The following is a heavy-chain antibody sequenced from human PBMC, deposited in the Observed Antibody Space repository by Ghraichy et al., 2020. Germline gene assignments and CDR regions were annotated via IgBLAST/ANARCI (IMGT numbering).Heavy chain of an antibody. CDR2: IYYSGYT. CDR1: GGSISSNTYY. Sequence: SETLSLTCIVSGGSISSNTYYWGWIRQPPGKGLEWIGSIYYSGYTYHNASLKSRVAISVDTSRHEFSLRLTSLTAADTAVYYCAAQGAAAAGVWFDPWGQGIPVTVSS. CDR3: AAQGAAAAGVWFDP. D-gene: IGHD6-13*01. J-gene: IGHJ5*02. V-gene: IGHV4-39*01.